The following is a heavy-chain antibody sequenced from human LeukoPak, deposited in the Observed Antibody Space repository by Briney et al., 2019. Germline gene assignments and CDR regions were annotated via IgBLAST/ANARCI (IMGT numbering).Heavy chain of an antibody. D-gene: IGHD6-19*01. CDR2: IHYSGST. J-gene: IGHJ4*02. V-gene: IGHV4-39*07. CDR1: DGSISSSSYY. CDR3: ASRRRYSSGSFDY. Sequence: SETLSLTCTVSDGSISSSSYYWGWIRQPPGKGLEWIGSIHYSGSTYYNPSLKSRVTISLDTSKNQFSLKLSSVTAADTAVYYCASRRRYSSGSFDYWGQGTLVTVSS.